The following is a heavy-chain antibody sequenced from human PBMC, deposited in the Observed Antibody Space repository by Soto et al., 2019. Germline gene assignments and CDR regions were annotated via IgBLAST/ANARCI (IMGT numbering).Heavy chain of an antibody. D-gene: IGHD6-19*01. CDR2: IYHSGST. V-gene: IGHV4-30-2*01. CDR3: AKAGGLGAVAADY. J-gene: IGHJ4*02. CDR1: GGSISSGGYS. Sequence: LSLTCAVSGGSISSGGYSWSWIRQPPGKGLEWIGYIYHSGSTYYNPSLKSRVTISVDRSKNQFSLKLSSVTAADTAVYYCAKAGGLGAVAADYWGQGTLVTVSS.